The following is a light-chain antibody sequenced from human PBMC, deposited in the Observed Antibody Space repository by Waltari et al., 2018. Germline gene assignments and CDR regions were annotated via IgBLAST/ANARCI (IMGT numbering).Light chain of an antibody. CDR3: QNHERLPAT. Sequence: LTQSPGTLSLSPGERATLSCRASQNLGTYLVWDQQTPGQAPRLLMYAASRRATVIPDRFSGSGSVTDFSLTISRLEPEDFAVYYCQNHERLPATFGQGTKVEIK. V-gene: IGKV3-20*01. CDR1: QNLGTY. CDR2: AAS. J-gene: IGKJ1*01.